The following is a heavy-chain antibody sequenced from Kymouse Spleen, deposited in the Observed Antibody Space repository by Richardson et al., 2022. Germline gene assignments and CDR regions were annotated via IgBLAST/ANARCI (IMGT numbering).Heavy chain of an antibody. CDR3: ARTTVTTGDAFDI. Sequence: QVQLQQWGAGLLKPSETLSLTCAVYGGSFSGYYWSWIRQPPGKGLEWIGEINHSGSTNYNPSLKSRVTISVDTSKNQFSLKLSSVTAADTAVYYCARTTVTTGDAFDIWGQGTMVTVSS. D-gene: IGHD4-17*01. J-gene: IGHJ3*02. V-gene: IGHV4-34*01. CDR2: INHSGST. CDR1: GGSFSGYY.